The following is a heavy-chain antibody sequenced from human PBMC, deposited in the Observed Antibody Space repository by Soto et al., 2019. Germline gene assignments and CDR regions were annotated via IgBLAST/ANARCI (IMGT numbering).Heavy chain of an antibody. CDR3: ARESCSSSSCSTRYGMDV. CDR1: GFTFTSYE. CDR2: ISSSGSSI. V-gene: IGHV3-48*03. J-gene: IGHJ6*02. Sequence: GGSLRLSCVVPGFTFTSYEMNWVRQAPGKGLEWVSYISSSGSSIHYADSVKGRFTISRDNAKNSLHLQMNSLRAEDTAVYYCARESCSSSSCSTRYGMDVWGQGTTVTVSS. D-gene: IGHD2-2*01.